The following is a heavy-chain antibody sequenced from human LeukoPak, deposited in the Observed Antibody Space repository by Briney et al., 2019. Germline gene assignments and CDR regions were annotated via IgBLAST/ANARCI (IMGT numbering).Heavy chain of an antibody. CDR3: TRDQEGSDY. Sequence: GGSLRLSCVASGFTFSSYSMNWVRQAPGKGLEWVSYITRSSSAKFYADSVKGRFIISRDNAENLLYLQMNSLRAEDTAVYYCTRDQEGSDYWGQGTLVTVSS. J-gene: IGHJ4*02. V-gene: IGHV3-48*01. CDR1: GFTFSSYS. CDR2: ITRSSSAK.